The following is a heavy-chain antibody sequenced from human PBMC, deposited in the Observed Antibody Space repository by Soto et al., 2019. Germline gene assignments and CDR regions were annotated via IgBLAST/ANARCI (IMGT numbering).Heavy chain of an antibody. Sequence: QVQLVQSGAEMKEPGASVKLSCKTSGINYNTYAIHWVRQAPGQGLEWMGWINAGNGDTRYSQNFQGRVTLTRDTSASTVCMDLDSLKSEDTGVYYSARAISGYVTWGQGTLVTVSS. CDR2: INAGNGDT. J-gene: IGHJ4*02. CDR1: GINYNTYA. D-gene: IGHD5-12*01. V-gene: IGHV1-3*01. CDR3: ARAISGYVT.